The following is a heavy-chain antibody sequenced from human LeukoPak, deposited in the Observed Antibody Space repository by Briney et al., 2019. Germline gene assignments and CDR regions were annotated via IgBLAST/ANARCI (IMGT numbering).Heavy chain of an antibody. D-gene: IGHD6-6*01. Sequence: GGSLRLSCAASEFSFSSYAMNWVRQAPGKGLEWISKISSSSSSIYYADSVKGRFTISRDNAENTLFLQMSSLRDEDTAVYYCARGAAGRLGTLGYYGMDFWGQGTRVTVSS. CDR3: ARGAAGRLGTLGYYGMDF. CDR2: ISSSSSSI. CDR1: EFSFSSYA. V-gene: IGHV3-48*02. J-gene: IGHJ6*02.